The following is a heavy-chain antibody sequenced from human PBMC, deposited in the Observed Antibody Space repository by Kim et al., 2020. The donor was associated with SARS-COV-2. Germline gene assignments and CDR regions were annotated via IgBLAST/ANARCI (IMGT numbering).Heavy chain of an antibody. D-gene: IGHD2-21*02. V-gene: IGHV1-18*01. Sequence: ASVKVSCKASGYTFTSYGISWVRQAPGQGLEWLGWLSAYNGNTNYAQKLQGRVTMTTDTSTSTAYMELRSLRSDDTAVYYCARDVGGAYCGGDCYSYYYGMDVWGQGTTVTVSS. CDR3: ARDVGGAYCGGDCYSYYYGMDV. CDR2: LSAYNGNT. J-gene: IGHJ6*02. CDR1: GYTFTSYG.